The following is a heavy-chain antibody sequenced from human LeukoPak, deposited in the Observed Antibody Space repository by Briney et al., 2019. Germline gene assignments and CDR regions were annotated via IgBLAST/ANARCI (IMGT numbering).Heavy chain of an antibody. CDR3: AKGIAAADFNWFDP. V-gene: IGHV3-23*01. D-gene: IGHD6-13*01. CDR2: ISGSGGST. CDR1: GFTFSSYA. J-gene: IGHJ5*02. Sequence: GGSLRLSCAASGFTFSSYAMSWVRQAPGKGLEWVSAISGSGGSTYYADSVKGRFTISRDSSKNTLYLQMNSLRAEDTAVYYCAKGIAAADFNWFDPWGQGTPVTVSS.